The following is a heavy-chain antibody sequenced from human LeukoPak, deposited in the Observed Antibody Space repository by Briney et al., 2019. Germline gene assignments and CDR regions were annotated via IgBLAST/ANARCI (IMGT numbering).Heavy chain of an antibody. CDR2: ISGSGGST. Sequence: GGSLRLSYAASGFTFSSYAMSWVRQAPGKGLEWVSAISGSGGSTYYADSVKGRFTISRDNSKNTLYLQMNSLRAEDTAVYYCAKVFCCGGYSSVLYYFDYWGQGTLVTVSS. V-gene: IGHV3-23*01. CDR3: AKVFCCGGYSSVLYYFDY. D-gene: IGHD6-19*01. CDR1: GFTFSSYA. J-gene: IGHJ4*02.